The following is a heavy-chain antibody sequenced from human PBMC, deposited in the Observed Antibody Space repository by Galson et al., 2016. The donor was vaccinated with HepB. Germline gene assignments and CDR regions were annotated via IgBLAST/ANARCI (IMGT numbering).Heavy chain of an antibody. CDR2: IFPGDSDT. Sequence: QSGAEVKKPGQSLKISCKGSGYSFTNYWITWVRQMPGKGLEWMGIIFPGDSDTRYSPSFQGQVTISVDKSISTAYLQLNSLKASDTAMYYCARLPPNTSSWYEDYWGQGTLVTVSS. CDR1: GYSFTNYW. D-gene: IGHD6-13*01. V-gene: IGHV5-51*03. CDR3: ARLPPNTSSWYEDY. J-gene: IGHJ4*02.